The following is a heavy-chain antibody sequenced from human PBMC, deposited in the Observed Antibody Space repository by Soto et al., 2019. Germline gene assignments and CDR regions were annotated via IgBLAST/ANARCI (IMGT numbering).Heavy chain of an antibody. CDR3: ALTRGGARTEY. CDR1: GGSVSSGGYY. D-gene: IGHD3-10*01. J-gene: IGHJ4*02. CDR2: IYYSGST. Sequence: QVQLQESGPGLVKPSETLSLTYTVSGGSVSSGGYYWSWLRQPPGKGLEWIGYIYYSGSTNYNPSFKSRVTISIDTSKNQFSLKLSSVTAADTAVYYWALTRGGARTEYWGQGTLVTVSS. V-gene: IGHV4-61*08.